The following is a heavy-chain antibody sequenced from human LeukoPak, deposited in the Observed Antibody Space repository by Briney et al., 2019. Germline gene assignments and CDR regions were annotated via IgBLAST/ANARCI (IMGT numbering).Heavy chain of an antibody. J-gene: IGHJ4*02. CDR1: GFTFNIYA. CDR2: ISDSGGSGSST. CDR3: AKENPSMSACDY. Sequence: PGGSLRLSCAASGFTFNIYAMSWVRQAPGKGLEWVSVISDSGGSGSSTYHADSVKGRFTISRDNSKNTLYLQMNSLRAEDTAVYYCAKENPSMSACDYWAREPWSPSPQ. V-gene: IGHV3-23*01. D-gene: IGHD3-3*01.